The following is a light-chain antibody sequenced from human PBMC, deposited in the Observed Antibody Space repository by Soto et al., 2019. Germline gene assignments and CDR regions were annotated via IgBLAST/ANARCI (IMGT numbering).Light chain of an antibody. J-gene: IGLJ3*02. CDR1: SSDVGNYNL. CDR2: ATS. V-gene: IGLV2-23*01. Sequence: QSALTQPAAVSGSPGQSITISCTGTSSDVGNYNLVSWYQQYPGKAPKLMIYATSKRPSGVSNRFSGSKAGDTASLTTSGLQAEDEADYYCTSFARGSTLVFGGGTKVTVL. CDR3: TSFARGSTLV.